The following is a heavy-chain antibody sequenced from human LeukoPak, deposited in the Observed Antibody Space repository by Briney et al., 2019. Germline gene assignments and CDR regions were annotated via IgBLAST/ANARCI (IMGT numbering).Heavy chain of an antibody. J-gene: IGHJ5*02. V-gene: IGHV5-51*01. Sequence: GESLKISCKASGYTFTNYWIGWVRQMPGKDLEWMGTIYPGDSDTRYNPSFQGQVTISADKSISTAYLQWSSLRASDSAMYYCARRAYSHEWFDPWGKGTLVTVSS. CDR2: IYPGDSDT. CDR1: GYTFTNYW. CDR3: ARRAYSHEWFDP. D-gene: IGHD5-12*01.